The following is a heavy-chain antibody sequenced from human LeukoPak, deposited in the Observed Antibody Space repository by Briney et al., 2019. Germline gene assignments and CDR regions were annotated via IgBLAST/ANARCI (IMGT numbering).Heavy chain of an antibody. Sequence: GASVKVSCKASGYTYTSYGISWVRQAPGQGLEWMGWISAYNCNTNYAQKLQGRVTMTTDTSTSTAYMELRSLRSDDTAVYYCARSSTTTYYDILTGYYDLNWFDPWGQGTLVTVSS. D-gene: IGHD3-9*01. CDR3: ARSSTTTYYDILTGYYDLNWFDP. V-gene: IGHV1-18*04. J-gene: IGHJ5*02. CDR1: GYTYTSYG. CDR2: ISAYNCNT.